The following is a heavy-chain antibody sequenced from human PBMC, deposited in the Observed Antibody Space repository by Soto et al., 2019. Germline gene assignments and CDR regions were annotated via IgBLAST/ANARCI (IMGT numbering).Heavy chain of an antibody. V-gene: IGHV1-46*01. J-gene: IGHJ4*02. D-gene: IGHD6-13*01. CDR3: ARESSSSCHDY. CDR2: INPSGGYT. CDR1: GYTFSSYY. Sequence: ASVKVSCKASGYTFSSYYMHWVRQAPGQGLEWMGLINPSGGYTNYAQKLQGRVTMTTDTSTSTAYMELRSLRSDDTAVYYCARESSSSCHDYWGQGTLVTVSS.